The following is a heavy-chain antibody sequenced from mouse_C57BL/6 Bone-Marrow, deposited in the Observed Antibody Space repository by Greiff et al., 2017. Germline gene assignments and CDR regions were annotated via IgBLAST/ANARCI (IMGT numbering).Heavy chain of an antibody. Sequence: QVQLQQPGAELVKPGASVKMSCKASGYTFTSYWITWVKQRPGQGLEWIGDIYPGSGSTNYNEKFKSKATLTVDTSSSTAYMQLSSLTSEDSAVYYCAIHYYGSSPYYFDYWGQGTTLTVSS. CDR1: GYTFTSYW. D-gene: IGHD1-1*01. V-gene: IGHV1-55*01. CDR3: AIHYYGSSPYYFDY. J-gene: IGHJ2*01. CDR2: IYPGSGST.